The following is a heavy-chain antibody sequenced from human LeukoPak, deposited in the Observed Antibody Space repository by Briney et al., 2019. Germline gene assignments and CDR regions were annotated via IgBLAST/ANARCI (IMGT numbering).Heavy chain of an antibody. CDR2: IRYDGSNK. D-gene: IGHD4-11*01. CDR1: GFTFSSYG. V-gene: IGHV3-30*02. J-gene: IGHJ5*02. Sequence: GGSLRLSCAASGFTFSSYGMHWVRQAPGKGLEWVAFIRYDGSNKYYADSVKGRFTISRDNSKNTLYLQMNSLRAEDTAVYYCAKVAAVTRSWFDPWGQGTLVTVSS. CDR3: AKVAAVTRSWFDP.